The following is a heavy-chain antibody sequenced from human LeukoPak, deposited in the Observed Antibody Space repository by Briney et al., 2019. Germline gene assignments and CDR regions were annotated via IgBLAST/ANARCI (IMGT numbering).Heavy chain of an antibody. J-gene: IGHJ4*02. Sequence: GGSLRLSCAASGFTFSSYWMSWVRRAPGKGLEWVANIKQDGSEKYYVDSVKGRFTISRDNAKNSLYLQMNSLRAEDTAVYYCARVPVAAAGTAYYFDYWGQGTLVTVSS. CDR1: GFTFSSYW. CDR3: ARVPVAAAGTAYYFDY. V-gene: IGHV3-7*01. CDR2: IKQDGSEK. D-gene: IGHD6-13*01.